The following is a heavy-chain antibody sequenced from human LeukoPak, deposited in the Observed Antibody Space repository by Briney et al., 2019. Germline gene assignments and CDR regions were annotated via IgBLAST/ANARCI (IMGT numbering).Heavy chain of an antibody. CDR1: GYTFTGYY. CDR3: ARVRDGYNDAYDI. CDR2: INPNSGGT. Sequence: ASVKVSCKASGYTFTGYYMHWVRQAPGQGLEWMGWINPNSGGTNYAQKFQGRVTMTRDTSISTAYMELSRLRSDDTAVYYCARVRDGYNDAYDIWGQGTMVTVHS. J-gene: IGHJ3*02. D-gene: IGHD5-24*01. V-gene: IGHV1-2*02.